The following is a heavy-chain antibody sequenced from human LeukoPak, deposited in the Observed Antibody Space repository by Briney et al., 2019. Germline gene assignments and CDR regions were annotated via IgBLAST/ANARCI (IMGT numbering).Heavy chain of an antibody. Sequence: GGSLRLSCAASGFTFSSYAMHWVRQAPGKGLEWVALISFDGRNRYYADSVKGRFTISRDDSKNTLYVQMNSLRAEDTAVYYCVRPRGIAAAGIFGAFDYWGQGILVTVSS. CDR2: ISFDGRNR. D-gene: IGHD6-13*01. CDR1: GFTFSSYA. CDR3: VRPRGIAAAGIFGAFDY. J-gene: IGHJ4*02. V-gene: IGHV3-30*04.